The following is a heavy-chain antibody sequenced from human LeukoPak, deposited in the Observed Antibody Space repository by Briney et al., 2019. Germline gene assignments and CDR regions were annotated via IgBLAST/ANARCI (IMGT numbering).Heavy chain of an antibody. CDR3: ARSMRAAAGTGSLGY. J-gene: IGHJ4*02. V-gene: IGHV1-3*01. Sequence: GASVKVSCKASGYTFTRYAMHWVRQAPGQRLEWMGWINAGNGNTKYSQKFQGRVTITRDTSASTAYMELSSLRSEDTAVYYCARSMRAAAGTGSLGYWGQGTLVTVSS. CDR2: INAGNGNT. CDR1: GYTFTRYA. D-gene: IGHD6-13*01.